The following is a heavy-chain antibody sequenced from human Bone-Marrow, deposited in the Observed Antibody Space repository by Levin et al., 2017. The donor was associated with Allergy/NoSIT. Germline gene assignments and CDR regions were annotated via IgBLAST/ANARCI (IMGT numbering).Heavy chain of an antibody. D-gene: IGHD2-21*01. J-gene: IGHJ6*03. Sequence: PAASVKVSCKITGHTLGELAMHWVRQAPGKGLEWMGGFDPEDGVPLYAQTFQGRITMTEDISADTAYMELRSLTFGDTAVYFCATARINVSPYYYIDVWGEGTTVIVSS. CDR2: FDPEDGVP. CDR3: ATARINVSPYYYIDV. V-gene: IGHV1-24*01. CDR1: GHTLGELA.